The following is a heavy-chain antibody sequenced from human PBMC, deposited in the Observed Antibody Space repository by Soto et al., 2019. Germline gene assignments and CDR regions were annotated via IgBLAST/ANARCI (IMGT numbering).Heavy chain of an antibody. CDR1: GYSFAGYW. Sequence: GESLKISCKGSGYSFAGYWITWVRQKPGKGLEWMGRIDPSDSQTYYSPSFRGHVTISVTKSITTVFLQCSSLRASDTAMYYCARQIYDSDTGPNFQYYFDSWGQGTPVTVSS. CDR3: ARQIYDSDTGPNFQYYFDS. D-gene: IGHD3-22*01. V-gene: IGHV5-10-1*01. CDR2: IDPSDSQT. J-gene: IGHJ4*02.